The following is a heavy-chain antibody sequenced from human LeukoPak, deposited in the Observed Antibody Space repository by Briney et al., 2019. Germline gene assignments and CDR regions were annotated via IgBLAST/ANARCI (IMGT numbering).Heavy chain of an antibody. CDR3: ARSTNGGYFDL. J-gene: IGHJ2*01. CDR1: GGSISSYY. CDR2: IYYSGST. D-gene: IGHD2-8*01. Sequence: SETLSLTCTVSGGSISSYYWSWIRQPPGKGLEWIGYIYYSGSTNYNPSLKSRVTISVDTSKNQFSLKLGSVTAADTAVYYCARSTNGGYFDLWGRGTLVTVSS. V-gene: IGHV4-59*01.